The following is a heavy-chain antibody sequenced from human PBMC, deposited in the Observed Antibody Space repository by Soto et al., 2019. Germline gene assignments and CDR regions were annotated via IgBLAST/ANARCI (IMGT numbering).Heavy chain of an antibody. CDR1: VYSVTSYW. V-gene: IGHV5-51*01. D-gene: IGHD5-18*01. CDR3: ARLTLDTAMVFDY. J-gene: IGHJ4*02. Sequence: GDSLKLSCKCSVYSVTSYWIGWVRQMPGKVLEWMGIIYPGDSDTRYSPSFHGQVTISAHKSISTAYLHWSSLEASDTAMYYCARLTLDTAMVFDYWGQGTLVTVSS. CDR2: IYPGDSDT.